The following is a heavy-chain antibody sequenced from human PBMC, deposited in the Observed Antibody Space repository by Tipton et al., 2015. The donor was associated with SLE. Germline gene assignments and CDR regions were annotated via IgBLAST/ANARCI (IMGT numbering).Heavy chain of an antibody. D-gene: IGHD5-18*01. Sequence: TLSLTCTVSGGSITISSSTYSWGWIRQPPGKGLEWIGSFYYSGTSYYNSSLKSRVTISGDTSKKQLSLKLNSVTAADTAVYYCARGARGYNYGWGQGILVTVSS. CDR3: ARGARGYNYG. CDR2: FYYSGTS. CDR1: GGSITISSSTYS. V-gene: IGHV4-39*01. J-gene: IGHJ4*02.